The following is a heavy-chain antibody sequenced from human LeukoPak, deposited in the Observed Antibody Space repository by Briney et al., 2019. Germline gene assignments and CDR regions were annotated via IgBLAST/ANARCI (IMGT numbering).Heavy chain of an antibody. J-gene: IGHJ3*01. V-gene: IGHV3-74*01. CDR2: INADGSTT. CDR1: GFTFGNSW. D-gene: IGHD1-14*01. Sequence: GGSLRLSCAASGFTFGNSWVHWVRQAPGKGLVWVSLINADGSTTSYADSVKGRFTISRDNARNTLSLEMNSLTIKDTAVYYCIVVVEPPDSDGFDVWGQGTMITVSS. CDR3: IVVVEPPDSDGFDV.